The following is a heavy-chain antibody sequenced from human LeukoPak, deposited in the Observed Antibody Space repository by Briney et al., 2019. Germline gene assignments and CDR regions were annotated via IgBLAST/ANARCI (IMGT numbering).Heavy chain of an antibody. CDR3: ARGLIRGVRLPGY. CDR2: INHSGST. D-gene: IGHD3-10*01. V-gene: IGHV4-34*01. Sequence: SETLSLTCAVYGGSFSGYYWNWIRQPPGKGPEWIGEINHSGSTNYNPSLKSRVTISVDTSKNQFSLKLSSVTAADTAVYYCARGLIRGVRLPGYWGQGTLVTVSS. CDR1: GGSFSGYY. J-gene: IGHJ4*02.